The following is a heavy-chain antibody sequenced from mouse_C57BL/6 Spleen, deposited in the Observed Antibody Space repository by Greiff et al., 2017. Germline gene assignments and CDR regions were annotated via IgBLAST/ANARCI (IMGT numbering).Heavy chain of an antibody. J-gene: IGHJ4*01. CDR3: TNFPYYYGSSSYAMDY. CDR1: GFTFSNYW. V-gene: IGHV6-3*01. Sequence: VQLKESGGGLVQPGGSMKLSCVASGFTFSNYWMNWVRQSPEKGLEWVAQISLKSDNYATHYAESVKGRFTISRDDSKSSVYLQMNNLRAEDTGIYYCTNFPYYYGSSSYAMDYWGQGTLVTVSS. D-gene: IGHD1-1*01. CDR2: ISLKSDNYAT.